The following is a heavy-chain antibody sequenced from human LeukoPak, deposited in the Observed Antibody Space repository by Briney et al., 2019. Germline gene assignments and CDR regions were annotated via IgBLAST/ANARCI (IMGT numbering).Heavy chain of an antibody. CDR1: GGSISSYY. V-gene: IGHV4-59*01. CDR3: ARDYYDSSGYYSSTGLDY. D-gene: IGHD3-22*01. Sequence: PSETLSLTCTVSGGSISSYYWSWIRQPPGKGLEWIGYIYYSGSTNYNPSLKSRVTISVDTSKNQFSLKLSSVTAADTAVYYCARDYYDSSGYYSSTGLDYGGQGTLVTVSS. J-gene: IGHJ4*02. CDR2: IYYSGST.